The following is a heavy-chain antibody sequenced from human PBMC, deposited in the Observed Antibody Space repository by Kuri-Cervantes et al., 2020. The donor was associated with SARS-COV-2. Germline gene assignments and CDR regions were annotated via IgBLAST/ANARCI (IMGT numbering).Heavy chain of an antibody. CDR1: GYTFTGYY. V-gene: IGHV1-2*02. D-gene: IGHD1-26*01. CDR2: INPNSGGT. J-gene: IGHJ6*03. Sequence: ASVKVSCKASGYTFTGYYMHWVRQAPGQGLEWMGWINPNSGGTNYAQKFQGRVTMTRDTSISTAYMELSRLRSDDTAVYYYARVAVGATHPNYYMDVWGKGTTVTVSS. CDR3: ARVAVGATHPNYYMDV.